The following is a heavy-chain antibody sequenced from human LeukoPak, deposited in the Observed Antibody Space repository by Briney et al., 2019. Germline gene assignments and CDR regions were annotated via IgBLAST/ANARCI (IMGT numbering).Heavy chain of an antibody. Sequence: PGGSLRLSCAASGFTFSSYEMNWVRQAPGKGLEWVSAISGSGGSTYYADSVKGRFTISRDNSKNTLYLQMNSLRVEDTAIYFCAGAYSAYDPFDYWGQGILVTVSS. V-gene: IGHV3-23*01. J-gene: IGHJ4*02. CDR3: AGAYSAYDPFDY. CDR1: GFTFSSYE. CDR2: ISGSGGST. D-gene: IGHD5-12*01.